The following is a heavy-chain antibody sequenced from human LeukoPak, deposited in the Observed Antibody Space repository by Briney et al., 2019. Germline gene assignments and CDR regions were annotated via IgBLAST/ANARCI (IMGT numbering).Heavy chain of an antibody. CDR1: GYTFTGYY. D-gene: IGHD4-17*01. CDR2: INPNSGGT. Sequence: ASVKVSCKASGYTFTGYYMHWVRQAPGQGLGWMGWINPNSGGTNYAQKFQGRVTMTRDTSTNTVYMELRSLTSEDTAMYYCATAVTPYGCFDPWGQGTLVTVSS. CDR3: ATAVTPYGCFDP. V-gene: IGHV1-2*02. J-gene: IGHJ5*02.